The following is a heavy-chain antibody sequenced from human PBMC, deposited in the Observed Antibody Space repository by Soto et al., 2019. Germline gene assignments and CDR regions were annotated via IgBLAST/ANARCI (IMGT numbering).Heavy chain of an antibody. V-gene: IGHV1-2*02. D-gene: IGHD2-2*01. CDR1: GYTSTGYY. CDR3: ARIGVPVVVVPAASTRNWFDP. Sequence: ASVKVSCKASGYTSTGYYMHWVRQAPGQGLEWMGWINPNSGGTNYAQKFQGRVTMTRDTTISTAYMELSRLRSDDTAVYYCARIGVPVVVVPAASTRNWFDPWGQGTLVTVSS. J-gene: IGHJ5*02. CDR2: INPNSGGT.